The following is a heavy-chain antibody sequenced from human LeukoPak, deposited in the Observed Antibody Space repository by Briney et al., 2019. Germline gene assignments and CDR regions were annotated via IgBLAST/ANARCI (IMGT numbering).Heavy chain of an antibody. CDR3: ARDHVPYYYMDV. CDR1: GGTFSSYA. Sequence: SVKVSCKASGGTFSSYAISWVRQAPGQVLEWMGGIIPIFGTANYAQKFQGRVTITTDESTSTAYMELSSLRSEDTAVYYCARDHVPYYYMDVWGKGTTVTVSS. D-gene: IGHD2-2*01. J-gene: IGHJ6*03. V-gene: IGHV1-69*05. CDR2: IIPIFGTA.